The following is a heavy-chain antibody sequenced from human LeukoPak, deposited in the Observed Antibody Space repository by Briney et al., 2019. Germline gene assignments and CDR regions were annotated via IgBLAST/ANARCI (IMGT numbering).Heavy chain of an antibody. CDR3: ARLQIGGYCSSTSCLAYDY. CDR1: GGSISSSSYY. J-gene: IGHJ4*02. V-gene: IGHV4-39*01. Sequence: SETLSLTCTVSGGSISSSSYYWGWIRQPPGKGLEWIGSIYYSGSTYYNPSLKSRVTISVDTSKNQFSLKLSSVTAADTAVYYCARLQIGGYCSSTSCLAYDYWGQGTPVTVSS. D-gene: IGHD2-2*01. CDR2: IYYSGST.